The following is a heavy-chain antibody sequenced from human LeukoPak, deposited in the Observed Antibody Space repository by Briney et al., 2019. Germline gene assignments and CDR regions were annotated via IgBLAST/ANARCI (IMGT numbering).Heavy chain of an antibody. Sequence: GGSLRLSCAASGFTFSDYYMSWIRQAPGKGLEWGSDISHSGITKYYADSVKGRFTISRDNAKNSLYLQMNSLRPEDTAVYYCARDSVVRGNIGNDMDVCGNGTTVTVSS. V-gene: IGHV3-11*01. CDR2: ISHSGITK. J-gene: IGHJ6*03. CDR1: GFTFSDYY. CDR3: ARDSVVRGNIGNDMDV. D-gene: IGHD3-10*02.